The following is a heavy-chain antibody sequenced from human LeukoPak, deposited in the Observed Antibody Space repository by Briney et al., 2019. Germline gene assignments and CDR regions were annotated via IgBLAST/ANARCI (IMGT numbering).Heavy chain of an antibody. CDR2: ISGSGGST. D-gene: IGHD6-13*01. J-gene: IGHJ4*02. CDR3: AKSRASSGVAPAGYDY. CDR1: GFTFSSYS. V-gene: IGHV3-23*01. Sequence: PGGSLRLSCAASGFTFSSYSMTWVRQAPRQGLEWVSSISGSGGSTYHEDSVKGRFTISRDISKNTLYLQMNSLRAEDTAAYYCAKSRASSGVAPAGYDYWGQGTLVTVSS.